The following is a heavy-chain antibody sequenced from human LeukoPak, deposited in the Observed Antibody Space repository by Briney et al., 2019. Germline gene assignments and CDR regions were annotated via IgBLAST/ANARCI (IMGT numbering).Heavy chain of an antibody. J-gene: IGHJ4*02. CDR2: KYYSGNT. CDR1: GGSISSPSFY. Sequence: PSETLSLTCTISGGSISSPSFYSAWIRQTRAKGLERIGSKYYSGNTYYNPSLKSRVTISVDTSKNHFSLSLTSVTAADTAVYYCARQGVVVAAYFDSWGQGTLVTVSS. V-gene: IGHV4-39*01. D-gene: IGHD2-15*01. CDR3: ARQGVVVAAYFDS.